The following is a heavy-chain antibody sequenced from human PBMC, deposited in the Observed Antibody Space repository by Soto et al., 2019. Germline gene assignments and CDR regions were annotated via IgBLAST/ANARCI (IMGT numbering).Heavy chain of an antibody. V-gene: IGHV3-48*04. CDR1: GFTVTSNG. CDR2: ISSSGSTI. CDR3: TTRKYYHFIDG. J-gene: IGHJ6*03. Sequence: PGGSLRLSCGVSGFTVTSNGVSWVHQAPGKGLEWVSYISSSGSTIYYADSVKGRFTISRDNAKNSLYLQMNSLRAEDTAVYYCTTRKYYHFIDGRGQETTVTASS.